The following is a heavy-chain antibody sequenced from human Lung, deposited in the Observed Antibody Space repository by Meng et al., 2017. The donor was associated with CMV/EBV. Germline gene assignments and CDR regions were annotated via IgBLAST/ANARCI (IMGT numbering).Heavy chain of an antibody. Sequence: GTLSDSSISWVRQAPGQGPEWMGGIIPSLGIANYAQKFQGRVTVIADKSMSTVYLELSSLKSEDTGVYYCAKEGSEQQMVGLEDFQYWGPGTLVTVSS. CDR2: IIPSLGIA. CDR1: GTLSDSS. V-gene: IGHV1-69*10. D-gene: IGHD6-13*01. CDR3: AKEGSEQQMVGLEDFQY. J-gene: IGHJ1*01.